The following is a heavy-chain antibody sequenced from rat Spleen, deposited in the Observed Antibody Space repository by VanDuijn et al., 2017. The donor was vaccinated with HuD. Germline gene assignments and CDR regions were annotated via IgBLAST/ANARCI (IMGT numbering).Heavy chain of an antibody. CDR1: GFSLTSNT. CDR3: TSLFLPHCRAFDN. V-gene: IGHV2-1*01. Sequence: QVQLKESGPGLVQPSQTLSLTCTVSGFSLTSNTIHWVRQSPGKGPEWMGGKWGDGRTDYTSVLESRLSINRDTSKSQVFLKMNSLQTDDTAIYFCTSLFLPHCRAFDNWGQGVMVTVSS. J-gene: IGHJ2*01. CDR2: KWGDGRT. D-gene: IGHD1-1*01.